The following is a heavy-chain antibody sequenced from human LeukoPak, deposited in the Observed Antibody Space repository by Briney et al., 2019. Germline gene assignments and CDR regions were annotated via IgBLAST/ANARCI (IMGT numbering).Heavy chain of an antibody. V-gene: IGHV1-18*04. D-gene: IGHD3-9*01. CDR2: ISAYNGNT. CDR3: ARDLLTGYDILTGYPPLAY. CDR1: GYTFTSYG. J-gene: IGHJ4*02. Sequence: ASVKVSCKASGYTFTSYGISWVRQAPGQGVEWMGWISAYNGNTNYAQKLQGRVTMTTDTSTSTAYMELRSLRSDDTAVYYCARDLLTGYDILTGYPPLAYWGQGTLVTVSS.